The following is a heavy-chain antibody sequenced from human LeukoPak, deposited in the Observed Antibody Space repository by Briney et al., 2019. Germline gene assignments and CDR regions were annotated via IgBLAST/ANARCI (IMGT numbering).Heavy chain of an antibody. CDR3: ARPLRGYCSGGSCYYYGMDV. CDR1: GFTFSSYW. Sequence: SGGSLRPSCAASGFTFSSYWMHWVRQAPGKGLVWVSRINSDGSSTSYADSVKGRFTISRDNAKNTLYLQMNSLRAEDTAVYYCARPLRGYCSGGSCYYYGMDVWGQGTTVTVSS. V-gene: IGHV3-74*01. J-gene: IGHJ6*02. CDR2: INSDGSST. D-gene: IGHD2-15*01.